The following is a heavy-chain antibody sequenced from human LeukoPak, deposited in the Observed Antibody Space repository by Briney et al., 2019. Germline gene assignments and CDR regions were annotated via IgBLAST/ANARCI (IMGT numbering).Heavy chain of an antibody. J-gene: IGHJ4*02. V-gene: IGHV3-48*03. CDR3: VREGSLDDFDY. D-gene: IGHD3-9*01. CDR1: GFTFSNYE. Sequence: PGGSLRLSCVASGFTFSNYEMNWVRQAPGNGPEWVSYITKTGNSKYYADSVKGRFTVSRDDANKSLYLQMDSLGAEDTAVYYCVREGSLDDFDYWGQGTLVTVSS. CDR2: ITKTGNSK.